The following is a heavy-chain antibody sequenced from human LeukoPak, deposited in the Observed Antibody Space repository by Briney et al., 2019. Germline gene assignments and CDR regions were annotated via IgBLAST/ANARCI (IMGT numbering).Heavy chain of an antibody. D-gene: IGHD4-23*01. J-gene: IGHJ5*02. CDR1: GFTFSNTL. V-gene: IGHV3-15*01. CDR2: FKTTHDGGTG. Sequence: GGAVRLSCAGCGFTFSNTLRTWVGQTPSRGLQGVALFKTTHDGGTGEYAAPVKGPFHLSRDVSINHVFLQMSSLKIEDPALYYCVTTLRWEPTNESWGQGKPVTASS. CDR3: VTTLRWEPTNES.